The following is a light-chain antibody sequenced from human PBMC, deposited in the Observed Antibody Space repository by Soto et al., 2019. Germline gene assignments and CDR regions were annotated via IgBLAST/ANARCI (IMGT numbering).Light chain of an antibody. CDR1: QGISTY. Sequence: DIQLTQSPAFLSASVGDRVTITCRASQGISTYLAWYQQKPGKAPTLLIYAAYTLQSGVPSRFSGSGSGTEFTLTISSLHPEDFATYYCQQLNTYPLTFGQGTKVEIK. CDR2: AAY. J-gene: IGKJ1*01. CDR3: QQLNTYPLT. V-gene: IGKV1-9*01.